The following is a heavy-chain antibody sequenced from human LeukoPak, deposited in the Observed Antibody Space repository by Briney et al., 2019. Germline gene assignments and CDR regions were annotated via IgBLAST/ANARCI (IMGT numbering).Heavy chain of an antibody. CDR1: GLTFSSYG. V-gene: IGHV3-30*18. D-gene: IGHD3-3*01. CDR3: AKLAVDDFWSGYSEYYYYYMDV. Sequence: GRSLRLSCAASGLTFSSYGMHWVRQAPGKGLEWVAVISYDGSNKYYADSVKGRFTISRDNSKNTLFLQMNSLSAEDTAVYYCAKLAVDDFWSGYSEYYYYYMDVWGKGTTVTVSS. CDR2: ISYDGSNK. J-gene: IGHJ6*03.